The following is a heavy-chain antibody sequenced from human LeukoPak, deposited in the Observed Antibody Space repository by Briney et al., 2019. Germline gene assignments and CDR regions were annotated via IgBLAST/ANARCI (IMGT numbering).Heavy chain of an antibody. V-gene: IGHV1-8*03. D-gene: IGHD1-1*01. J-gene: IGHJ6*03. CDR1: GYTFTSYD. CDR2: MNPNSGNT. Sequence: ASVKVSCKASGYTFTSYDINWVRQATGQGLEWMGWMNPNSGNTGYAQKFQGRATITRNTSISTAYMELSSLRSEDTAVYYCARGGTGTTGDYYYYYYMDVWGKGTTVTVSS. CDR3: ARGGTGTTGDYYYYYYMDV.